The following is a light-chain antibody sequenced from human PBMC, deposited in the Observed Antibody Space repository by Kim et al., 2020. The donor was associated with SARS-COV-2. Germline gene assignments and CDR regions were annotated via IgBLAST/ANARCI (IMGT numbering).Light chain of an antibody. CDR3: QQYSSLWT. J-gene: IGKJ1*01. V-gene: IGKV1-5*03. CDR1: QSISSS. Sequence: SASMGDRVTITCRASQSISSSLAWYQQKPGKAPQLLIYKASSLESGVPSWFSGSGSGTEFTLTINSLQPDDFATYYCQQYSSLWTFGQGTKVDIK. CDR2: KAS.